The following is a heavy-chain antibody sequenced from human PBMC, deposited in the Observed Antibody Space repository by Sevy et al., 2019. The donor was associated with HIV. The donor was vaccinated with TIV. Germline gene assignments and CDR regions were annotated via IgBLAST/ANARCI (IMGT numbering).Heavy chain of an antibody. CDR2: IYFTGNT. CDR3: ARDSTTRPRVLDY. J-gene: IGHJ4*02. CDR1: GGSISSYF. D-gene: IGHD1-1*01. V-gene: IGHV4-59*01. Sequence: SHTLSLTCSVSGGSISSYFWTWVRQSPGKGLEWIGNIYFTGNTDYSPSLKSRVTLSLDTSKSQFSLTLKSVTAADTAIYFCARDSTTRPRVLDYWGQGTLVTVSS.